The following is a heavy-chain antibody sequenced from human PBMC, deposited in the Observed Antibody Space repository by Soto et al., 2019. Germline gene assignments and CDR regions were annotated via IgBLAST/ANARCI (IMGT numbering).Heavy chain of an antibody. D-gene: IGHD2-21*02. CDR1: GDTFTDYY. V-gene: IGHV1-46*01. CDR2: VNPSGGHT. J-gene: IGHJ4*02. CDR3: ARGGHVVVVTAALDY. Sequence: QVQLVQSGAEVKKPGASVKVSCKASGDTFTDYYIHWVRQAPGQGLEWMGTVNPSGGHTTYAQHFMGRMTXTXXXSXXPLYMELTSLTSEDTAVYYCARGGHVVVVTAALDYWGQGTLVTVSS.